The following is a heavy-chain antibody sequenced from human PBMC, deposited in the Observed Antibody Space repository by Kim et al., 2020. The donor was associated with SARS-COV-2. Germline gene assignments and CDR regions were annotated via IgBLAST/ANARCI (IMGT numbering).Heavy chain of an antibody. CDR1: GFTFSSCA. J-gene: IGHJ6*02. Sequence: GGSLRLSCAASGFTFSSCAMHWVRQAPGKGLEWVAVISYDGSNKNYADSVKGRFTISRVNSKNTLYLQMNSLRGEDTALYYCARDTWSRLRGVTYSYYGMDVWGQGTTVTVSS. D-gene: IGHD3-10*01. CDR2: ISYDGSNK. V-gene: IGHV3-30-3*01. CDR3: ARDTWSRLRGVTYSYYGMDV.